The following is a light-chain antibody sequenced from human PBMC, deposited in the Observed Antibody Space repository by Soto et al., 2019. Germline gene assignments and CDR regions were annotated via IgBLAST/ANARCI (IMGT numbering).Light chain of an antibody. V-gene: IGLV2-8*01. J-gene: IGLJ1*01. Sequence: QSVLTQPPSASGSPGQSVTISCTGTSTDVGGYNYISWYQHHPGKSPKLIIYEVSERPSGVPDRFSGSKSGNTASLTVSGLQAEDEADYYCSSYAGSNNRGVFGSGTKVTVL. CDR1: STDVGGYNY. CDR3: SSYAGSNNRGV. CDR2: EVS.